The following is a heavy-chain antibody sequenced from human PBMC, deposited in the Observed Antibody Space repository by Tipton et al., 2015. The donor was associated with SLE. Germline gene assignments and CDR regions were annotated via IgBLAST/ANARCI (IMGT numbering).Heavy chain of an antibody. Sequence: SLRLSCAASGFIFSSYWMHWVRQAPGKGLVWVSRINSDGSSTSYADSVKGRFTISRDNAKNTLYLQMNSLRAEDTAVYYCARAPTGADWYFDLWGRGTLVTVSS. V-gene: IGHV3-74*01. J-gene: IGHJ2*01. CDR2: INSDGSST. D-gene: IGHD7-27*01. CDR1: GFIFSSYW. CDR3: ARAPTGADWYFDL.